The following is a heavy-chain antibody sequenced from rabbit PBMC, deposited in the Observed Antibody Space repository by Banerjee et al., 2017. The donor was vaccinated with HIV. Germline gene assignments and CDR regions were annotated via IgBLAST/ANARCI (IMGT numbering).Heavy chain of an antibody. CDR3: VREGGGVGYGSATGAFDL. D-gene: IGHD6-1*01. V-gene: IGHV1S7*01. Sequence: QLEESGGGLVKPEGSLKLTCKASGFSFSNKYVMCWVRQAPGKGLEWIGYIDPVFGGTYYASWVNGRFTISSHNAQNTLYLQLNSLTAADTATYFCVREGGGVGYGSATGAFDLWGQGTLVTVS. CDR2: IDPVFGGT. CDR1: GFSFSNKY. J-gene: IGHJ2*01.